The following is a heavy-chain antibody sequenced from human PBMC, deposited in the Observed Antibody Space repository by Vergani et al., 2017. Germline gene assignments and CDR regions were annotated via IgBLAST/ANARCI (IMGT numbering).Heavy chain of an antibody. CDR2: SSGSGGST. J-gene: IGHJ4*02. CDR3: AKDIEQGRYYFDY. D-gene: IGHD6-19*01. Sequence: EVQLLESGGGLVQPGGSLRLSCAASGFTFRSYAMSWVRQAPGKGLGWVAASSGSGGSTYYADSVKGRFTLSRDNSKNTLYLQMNSLRAEDTAVYYCAKDIEQGRYYFDYWGQGTLVTASS. CDR1: GFTFRSYA. V-gene: IGHV3-23*01.